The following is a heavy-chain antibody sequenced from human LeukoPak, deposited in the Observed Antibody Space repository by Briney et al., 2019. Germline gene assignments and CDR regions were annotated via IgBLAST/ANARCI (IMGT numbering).Heavy chain of an antibody. CDR1: GYTFTGYY. D-gene: IGHD6-19*01. V-gene: IGHV1-2*04. J-gene: IGHJ4*02. Sequence: VASVTVSCKASGYTFTGYYMHWVRQAPGQGLEWMGWINPNSGGTNYAQKFQGWVIMTRDTSISTAYMELSRLRSDDTAVYYCARVYSSGWYYDYWGQGTLVTVSS. CDR2: INPNSGGT. CDR3: ARVYSSGWYYDY.